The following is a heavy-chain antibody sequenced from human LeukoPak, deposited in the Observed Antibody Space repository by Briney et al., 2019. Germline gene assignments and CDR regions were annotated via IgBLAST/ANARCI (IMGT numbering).Heavy chain of an antibody. D-gene: IGHD2-2*01. V-gene: IGHV3-15*01. CDR2: IKSKTDGGTT. Sequence: GGSLRLSCAASGFTFSNAWMGWVRQAPGKGLEWVGRIKSKTDGGTTDYAAPVKGRFTISRDNSKNTLYLQMNSLRAEDTAVYYCAKARSTRAYYYYYMDVWGKGTTVTVSS. CDR1: GFTFSNAW. CDR3: AKARSTRAYYYYYMDV. J-gene: IGHJ6*03.